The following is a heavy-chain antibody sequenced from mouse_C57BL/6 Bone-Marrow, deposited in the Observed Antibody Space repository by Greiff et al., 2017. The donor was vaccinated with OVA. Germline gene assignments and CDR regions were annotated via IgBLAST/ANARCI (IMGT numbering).Heavy chain of an antibody. CDR3: AREDTTVVAHWYFDV. V-gene: IGHV5-16*01. CDR1: GFTFSDYY. D-gene: IGHD1-1*01. CDR2: INYDGSST. J-gene: IGHJ1*03. Sequence: EVKLVESEGGLVQPGSSMKLSCTASGFTFSDYYMAWVRQVPEKGLEWVANINYDGSSTYYLYSLKSSFIISRDNAKNILYLQMSSLKSEDTATYYCAREDTTVVAHWYFDVCGTGTTVTVSS.